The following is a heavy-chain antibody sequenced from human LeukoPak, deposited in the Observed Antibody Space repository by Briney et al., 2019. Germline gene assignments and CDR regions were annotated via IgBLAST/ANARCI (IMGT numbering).Heavy chain of an antibody. D-gene: IGHD1-26*01. CDR3: ARDWKWEHHY. V-gene: IGHV3-23*01. Sequence: PGGSLRLSCAASEFTFSNYAMNWVRQAPGKGLEWVSAISGSGGSTYYTDSVKGRFTISRDNSKNTLYLQMNSLRAEDTAVYYCARDWKWEHHYWGQGTLVTVSS. CDR2: ISGSGGST. J-gene: IGHJ4*02. CDR1: EFTFSNYA.